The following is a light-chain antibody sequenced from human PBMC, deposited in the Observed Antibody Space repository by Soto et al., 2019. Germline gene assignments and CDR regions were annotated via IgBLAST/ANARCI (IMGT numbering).Light chain of an antibody. CDR3: QQRSNWTPSIT. V-gene: IGKV3-11*01. CDR2: DAS. Sequence: EIVLTQSPATLSLSPGERATLSCRPSQSVSSYLAWYQQKPGQAPRLLIYDASNRATGIPARFSGSGSGTDFTLTISSLEPEDFAVYYCQQRSNWTPSITFGQGTRLEI. CDR1: QSVSSY. J-gene: IGKJ5*01.